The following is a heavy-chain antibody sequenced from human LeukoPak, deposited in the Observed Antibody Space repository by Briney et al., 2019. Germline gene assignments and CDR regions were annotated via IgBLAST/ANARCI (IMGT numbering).Heavy chain of an antibody. J-gene: IGHJ4*02. Sequence: SETLSLTCTVSGGSISSYYWSWIRQPPGKGLEWIGYIYYSGSTNYNPSLKSRVTISVDTSKNQFSLRLSSVAGADTAVYYCGRVTGYVMEDYFDYWGRGTLVTVSS. CDR2: IYYSGST. V-gene: IGHV4-59*01. D-gene: IGHD6-13*01. CDR1: GGSISSYY. CDR3: GRVTGYVMEDYFDY.